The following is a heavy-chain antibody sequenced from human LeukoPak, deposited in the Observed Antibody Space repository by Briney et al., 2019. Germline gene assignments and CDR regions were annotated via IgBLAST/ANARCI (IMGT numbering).Heavy chain of an antibody. J-gene: IGHJ4*02. V-gene: IGHV3-23*01. CDR2: ISGGGGSI. CDR3: AKDFWSGYYSGYFDY. CDR1: GFTFSSYG. D-gene: IGHD3-3*01. Sequence: PGGSLRLSCAASGFTFSSYGMSWVRQAPGKGLEWVSAISGGGGSIYYADSVKGGFTISRDKSKNTLYLQTNSLRAEDAALYYRAKDFWSGYYSGYFDYWGQGTLVTVSS.